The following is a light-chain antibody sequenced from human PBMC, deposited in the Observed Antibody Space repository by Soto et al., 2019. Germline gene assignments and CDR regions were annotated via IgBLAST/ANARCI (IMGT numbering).Light chain of an antibody. Sequence: QSALTQPASVSGSPGQSITISCTGTSSDVGGYNYVSWYQQHPGKAPKLMIYEVSNRPSGVSNRFSGSKSGNTASLTISGLQAEDEADYYCSSYTSISTPYVFGTGTKLTVL. CDR2: EVS. CDR1: SSDVGGYNY. J-gene: IGLJ1*01. V-gene: IGLV2-14*01. CDR3: SSYTSISTPYV.